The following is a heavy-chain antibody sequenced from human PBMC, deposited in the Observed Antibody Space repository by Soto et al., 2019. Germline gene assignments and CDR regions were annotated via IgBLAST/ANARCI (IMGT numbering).Heavy chain of an antibody. CDR1: GYTFTNYY. CDR2: INPSARSA. J-gene: IGHJ4*02. D-gene: IGHD1-1*01. V-gene: IGHV1-46*04. Sequence: ASVKVSCKASGYTFTNYYLHWVRQAPGQGLEWVGMINPSARSASYAQKLRGRLTMDRDTSTTTVYMELSRLTFEDTAVYFCARYNSAANGVLDYGGKGTLVTVS. CDR3: ARYNSAANGVLDY.